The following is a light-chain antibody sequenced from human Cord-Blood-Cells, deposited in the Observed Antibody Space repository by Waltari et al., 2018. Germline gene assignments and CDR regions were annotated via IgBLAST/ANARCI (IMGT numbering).Light chain of an antibody. Sequence: AIRITQSPSSLSASTGDRVTLTCRARQGISSYLTWYQQKPGKAPKLLIYAASTLQSGVPSRFSGSGSGTDFTLTISSLQSEDFATYYCQQNYSYPLTFGPGTKVEIK. CDR1: QGISSY. CDR3: QQNYSYPLT. V-gene: IGKV1-8*01. CDR2: AAS. J-gene: IGKJ3*01.